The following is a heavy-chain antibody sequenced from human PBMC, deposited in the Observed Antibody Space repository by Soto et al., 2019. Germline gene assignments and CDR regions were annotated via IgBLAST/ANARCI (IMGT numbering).Heavy chain of an antibody. J-gene: IGHJ3*02. Sequence: SQTLSLTCAISGDSVSSNSAAWNWIRQSPSRGLEWLGRTYYRSKWYNAYAVSVKSRITINPDTSKNQFSLQLNSVTPEDTAVYYCARDLEGSGSYYDHAFDIWGQGTIVTVSS. D-gene: IGHD1-26*01. CDR1: GDSVSSNSAA. CDR3: ARDLEGSGSYYDHAFDI. V-gene: IGHV6-1*01. CDR2: TYYRSKWYN.